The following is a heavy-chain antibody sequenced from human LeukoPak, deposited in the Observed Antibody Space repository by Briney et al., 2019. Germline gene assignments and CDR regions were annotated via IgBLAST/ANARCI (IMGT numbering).Heavy chain of an antibody. CDR3: ASGTSSSWYSFSFDY. V-gene: IGHV4-31*11. CDR1: GGSISSGGYY. J-gene: IGHJ4*02. D-gene: IGHD6-13*01. CDR2: IYYSGST. Sequence: SQTLSLTCAVSGGSISSGGYYWSWIRQHPGKDLEWIGYIYYSGSTYYNPSLKSRVTISVDTSKIQFYLKLSSVTAADTAVYSCASGTSSSWYSFSFDYWGQGTLVTVSS.